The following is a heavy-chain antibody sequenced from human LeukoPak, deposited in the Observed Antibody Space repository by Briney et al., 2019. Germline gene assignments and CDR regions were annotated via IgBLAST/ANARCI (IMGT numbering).Heavy chain of an antibody. D-gene: IGHD6-13*01. CDR3: ARVAAATGDLDY. CDR1: GGSISSSSYY. V-gene: IGHV4-39*07. J-gene: IGHJ4*02. CDR2: IYYSGST. Sequence: SETLSLTCTVSGGSISSSSYYWGWIRQPPGKGLEWIGSIYYSGSTYYNPSLKSRVTISVDTSKNQFSLKLNSVTAADTAVYYCARVAAATGDLDYWGQGTLVTVSS.